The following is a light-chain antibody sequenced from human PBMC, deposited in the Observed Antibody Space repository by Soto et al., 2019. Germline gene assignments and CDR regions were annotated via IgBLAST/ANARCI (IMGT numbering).Light chain of an antibody. V-gene: IGLV2-14*01. CDR2: EVS. CDR1: NSDVGGYNY. J-gene: IGLJ3*02. Sequence: QSVLTQPASVSGSPGQSIAISCTGTNSDVGGYNYVSWHQHHPGKAPKLMIYEVSNRPSGVSNRFSGSKSGNTASLTISGLQAEDEADYYCSSYTTSTTWVFGGGTKLTVL. CDR3: SSYTTSTTWV.